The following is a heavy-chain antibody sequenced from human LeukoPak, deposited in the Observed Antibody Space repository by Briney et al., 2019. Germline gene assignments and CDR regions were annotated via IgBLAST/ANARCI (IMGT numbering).Heavy chain of an antibody. CDR3: AKDLHNYGLDV. J-gene: IGHJ6*02. CDR1: GFDVSTMW. CDR2: LAIDDRT. Sequence: GGSLRLSCAASGFDVSTMWMIWVRQAPGKGLEWISVLAIDDRTHYAASVKGRFSISRDNLKNTIYLQMSSLKVEDTALYYCAKDLHNYGLDVWGQGTTVTVSS. V-gene: IGHV3-66*02.